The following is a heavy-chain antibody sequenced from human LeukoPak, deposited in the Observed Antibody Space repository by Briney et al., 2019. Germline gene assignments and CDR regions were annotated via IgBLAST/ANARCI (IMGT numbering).Heavy chain of an antibody. CDR1: GYTFTSYW. J-gene: IGHJ3*02. D-gene: IGHD3-10*01. CDR2: IYPGDSDT. Sequence: LGESLKISCKGSGYTFTSYWIGWVRQMSGKGLEWMGIIYPGDSDTRYSPSFQGQVTISAVKSISTAYLLWSSLKASDTAMYYCARGDYLGAFDIWGQGTKVTVSS. CDR3: ARGDYLGAFDI. V-gene: IGHV5-51*01.